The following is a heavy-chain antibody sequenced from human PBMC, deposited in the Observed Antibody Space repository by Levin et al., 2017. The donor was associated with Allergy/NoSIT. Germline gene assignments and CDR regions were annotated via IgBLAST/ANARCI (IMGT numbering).Heavy chain of an antibody. J-gene: IGHJ4*02. CDR3: ARDFRWSWDS. Sequence: PGGSLRLSCAASGFTVSSYAMHWVRQAPGKGLEWVSYIRTDGYNVHYADSVKGRFTISRDDAMNSLSLQLYSLRVEDTAVYFCARDFRWSWDSWGRGTLVTVSS. CDR1: GFTVSSYA. V-gene: IGHV3-48*03. D-gene: IGHD5-24*01. CDR2: IRTDGYNV.